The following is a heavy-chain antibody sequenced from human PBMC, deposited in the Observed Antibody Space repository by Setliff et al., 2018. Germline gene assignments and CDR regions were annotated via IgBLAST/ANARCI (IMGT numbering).Heavy chain of an antibody. V-gene: IGHV4-34*12. CDR2: IIHSGST. Sequence: SETLSLTCTVSGGSISSYYWSWIRKPPGKRLEWIGEIIHSGSTNYNPSLKSRVTISMDTSKNQFSLKLNSVAAADMAVYYCAREQWLDPPGYYYMDVWAKGTTVTVSS. D-gene: IGHD6-19*01. CDR1: GGSISSYY. J-gene: IGHJ6*03. CDR3: AREQWLDPPGYYYMDV.